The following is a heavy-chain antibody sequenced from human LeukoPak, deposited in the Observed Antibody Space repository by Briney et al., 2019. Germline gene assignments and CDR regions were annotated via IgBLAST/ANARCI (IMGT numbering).Heavy chain of an antibody. V-gene: IGHV3-23*01. Sequence: GGSLRLSCAASGFTFSSYAMSWVRQAPGKGLEWVSAISGSGGSTYYADSVKGRFTISRDNSKNTLYLQMNSLRAEDTAVYYCAKEPLAVAGTESSFDYWGQGTLVTVSS. D-gene: IGHD6-19*01. CDR3: AKEPLAVAGTESSFDY. CDR1: GFTFSSYA. CDR2: ISGSGGST. J-gene: IGHJ4*02.